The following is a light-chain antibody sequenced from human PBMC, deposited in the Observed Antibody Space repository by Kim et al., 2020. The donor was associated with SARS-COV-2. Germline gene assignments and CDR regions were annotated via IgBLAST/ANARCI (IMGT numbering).Light chain of an antibody. V-gene: IGKV3-20*01. Sequence: EIVLTQSPGTLSLSPGERATLSCRASQSISNNYLAWHQQKPGQAPRLLIYGASSRATGIPDRFSGSGSGTDFTLTISRLEPEDFAVYYCQQYDTTRVTFGPGTKVDIK. CDR1: QSISNNY. CDR3: QQYDTTRVT. J-gene: IGKJ3*01. CDR2: GAS.